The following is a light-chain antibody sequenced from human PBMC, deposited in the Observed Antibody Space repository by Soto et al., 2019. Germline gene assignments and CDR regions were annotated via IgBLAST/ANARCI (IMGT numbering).Light chain of an antibody. Sequence: QSAPTQPPSASGAPGQRVTISCSGSSSNVGSNTVSWYQQFPGTAPKLLIHSNNKRPSGVPDRFSGSKSGTSASLAISGLQSENEADYYCAAWDDSMNASVFGGGTKVTVL. CDR1: SSNVGSNT. CDR2: SNN. J-gene: IGLJ1*01. CDR3: AAWDDSMNASV. V-gene: IGLV1-44*01.